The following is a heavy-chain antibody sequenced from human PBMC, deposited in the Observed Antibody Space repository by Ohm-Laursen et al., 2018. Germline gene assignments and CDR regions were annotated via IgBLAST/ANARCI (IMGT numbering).Heavy chain of an antibody. CDR1: GGTFSSYA. D-gene: IGHD6-19*01. J-gene: IGHJ6*02. CDR2: ISAYNGNT. V-gene: IGHV1-18*01. Sequence: SVKVSCKASGGTFSSYAISWVRQAPGQGLEWVGWISAYNGNTNYAQKLQGRVTMTTDTSTSTAYMELRSLRSDDTAVYYCARDRGIAVAGHYYYGMDVWGQGTTVTVSS. CDR3: ARDRGIAVAGHYYYGMDV.